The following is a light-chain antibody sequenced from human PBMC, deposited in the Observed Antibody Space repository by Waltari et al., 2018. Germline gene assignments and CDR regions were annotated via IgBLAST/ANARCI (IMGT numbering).Light chain of an antibody. J-gene: IGKJ2*01. V-gene: IGKV3-20*01. CDR3: QQYFRSPFT. CDR2: RTS. CDR1: QSIDSTY. Sequence: EIVLTQSPGTLSLSPGERATLSCRASQSIDSTYVAWYQQTPGRAPRLLLYRTSSRATGIPDRFTGSGSGKDFTLTINRLEPEDFAVYYCQQYFRSPFTFGQGTKVDI.